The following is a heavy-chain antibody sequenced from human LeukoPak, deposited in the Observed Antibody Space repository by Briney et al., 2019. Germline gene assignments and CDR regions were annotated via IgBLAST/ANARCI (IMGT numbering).Heavy chain of an antibody. J-gene: IGHJ4*02. Sequence: PSETLSLTCAVYGGSFSGYYWSWIRQPPGKGLEWIGEINHSGSTNYNPSLKSRVTISVDTSKNQFSLKLSSVTAADTAVYYCARKRYSSSWYFGYWGQGTLVTVSS. V-gene: IGHV4-34*01. CDR1: GGSFSGYY. CDR3: ARKRYSSSWYFGY. D-gene: IGHD6-13*01. CDR2: INHSGST.